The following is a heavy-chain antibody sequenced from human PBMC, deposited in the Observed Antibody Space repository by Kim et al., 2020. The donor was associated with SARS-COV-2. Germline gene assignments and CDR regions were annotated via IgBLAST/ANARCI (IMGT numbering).Heavy chain of an antibody. CDR2: LTPHSGGP. V-gene: IGHV1-2*06. CDR1: GYTFTGYY. Sequence: ASVKVSCKASGYTFTGYYMHWVRQAPGQGLAWLGRLTPHSGGPTSAQQFQGRVTMPRDTSISPASLELLRLRSSATSVYYFAIHALYGYSNFSYCCLGTL. CDR3: AIHALYGYSNFSY. D-gene: IGHD5-18*01. J-gene: IGHJ4*02.